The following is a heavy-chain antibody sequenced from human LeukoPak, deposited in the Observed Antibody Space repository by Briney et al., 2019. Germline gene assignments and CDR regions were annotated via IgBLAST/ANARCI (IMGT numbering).Heavy chain of an antibody. CDR1: GYTFTTDY. J-gene: IGHJ6*03. V-gene: IGHV1-46*01. Sequence: ASVKDSCKASGYTFTTDYIHWVRQAPGQGLEWMGIINPSGGTTTYAQKFQGRVIMTGDTSTSTVYMELRSLRSEDTAVYYCARARGSGSYYGHDYYYYYYMDVWGQGTTVTVSS. CDR2: INPSGGTT. CDR3: ARARGSGSYYGHDYYYYYYMDV. D-gene: IGHD3-10*01.